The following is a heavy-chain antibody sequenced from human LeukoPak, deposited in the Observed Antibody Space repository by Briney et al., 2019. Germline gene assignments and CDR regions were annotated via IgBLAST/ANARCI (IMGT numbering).Heavy chain of an antibody. CDR3: AKLRYEFSSSSPTNWFDS. Sequence: GGSLRLSCAGSGFIFDSHALTWVRQAPGEGLEWVATVSGRGGSTHYGASVKGRFIISRDNPKNTLYVQMNSLRAEDTARYHCAKLRYEFSSSSPTNWFDSWGQGTLVTVPS. V-gene: IGHV3-23*01. CDR1: GFIFDSHA. D-gene: IGHD3-3*01. CDR2: VSGRGGST. J-gene: IGHJ5*01.